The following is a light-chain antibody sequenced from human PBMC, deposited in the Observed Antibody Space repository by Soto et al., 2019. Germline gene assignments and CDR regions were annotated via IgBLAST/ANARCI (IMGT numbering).Light chain of an antibody. CDR1: QSIGTF. CDR3: QHRSNWPPG. J-gene: IGKJ5*01. V-gene: IGKV3-11*01. Sequence: EVVLTQSPATLSLSPGERATLSCRASQSIGTFLAWYQQKPGQVPRLIIYDTSNRATGIPARFSGSGSGTDCTLSISSLAPEDVAVYYCQHRSNWPPGFGQGTRLEIK. CDR2: DTS.